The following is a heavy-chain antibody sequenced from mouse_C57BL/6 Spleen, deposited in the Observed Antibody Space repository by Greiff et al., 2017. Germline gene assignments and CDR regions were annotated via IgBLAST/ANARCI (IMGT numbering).Heavy chain of an antibody. CDR3: ARGEGYYGGFAY. D-gene: IGHD1-1*01. V-gene: IGHV1-52*01. Sequence: QVQLQQPGAELVRPGSSVKLSCKASGYTFTSYWMHWVKQRPIQGLEWIGNIDPSDSETHYNQKFKDKATLTVDKSSSTAYMQLSSLTSEDSAVYYCARGEGYYGGFAYWGQGTLVTVSA. CDR2: IDPSDSET. J-gene: IGHJ3*01. CDR1: GYTFTSYW.